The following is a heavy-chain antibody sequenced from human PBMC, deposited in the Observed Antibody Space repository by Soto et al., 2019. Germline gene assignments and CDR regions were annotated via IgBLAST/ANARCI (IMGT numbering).Heavy chain of an antibody. J-gene: IGHJ4*02. CDR2: FDPEDGET. V-gene: IGHV1-24*01. D-gene: IGHD6-6*01. Sequence: ASLKVSCKVSGYTLTELSMHWVRQAPGKGLEWMGGFDPEDGETIYAQKFQGRVTMTEDTSTDTAYMELSSLRSEDTAVYYCATGGAYSSSFYFDYWGQGTLVTVSS. CDR3: ATGGAYSSSFYFDY. CDR1: GYTLTELS.